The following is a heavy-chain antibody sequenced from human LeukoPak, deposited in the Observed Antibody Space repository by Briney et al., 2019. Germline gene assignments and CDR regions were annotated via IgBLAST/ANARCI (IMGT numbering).Heavy chain of an antibody. D-gene: IGHD2/OR15-2a*01. CDR2: ISSNGATT. CDR3: VKDLRSDFMGVLSRYLSY. CDR1: GFTFSSYA. Sequence: GGSLRLSCSASGFTFSSYAMHWVRQAPGKGLEYVSAISSNGATTYYADSVKGRFTISRDNSKSTLYLQMSSLRAEDTAVYLCVKDLRSDFMGVLSRYLSYWGQGTLVTVSS. J-gene: IGHJ4*02. V-gene: IGHV3-64D*09.